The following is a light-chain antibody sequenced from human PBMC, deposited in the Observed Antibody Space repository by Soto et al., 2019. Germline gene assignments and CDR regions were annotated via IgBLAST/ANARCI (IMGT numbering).Light chain of an antibody. V-gene: IGLV2-14*01. CDR1: SSDVGGYNY. CDR2: EVS. Sequence: QSVLTQPASVSGSPGQSITISCTGTSSDVGGYNYVSWYRQHPGKAPKLMIYEVSNRPSGVSNRFSGSKSGNTASLTISGLQAEYESDYYCSSYTSSSTRVFGGGTKLTVL. J-gene: IGLJ3*02. CDR3: SSYTSSSTRV.